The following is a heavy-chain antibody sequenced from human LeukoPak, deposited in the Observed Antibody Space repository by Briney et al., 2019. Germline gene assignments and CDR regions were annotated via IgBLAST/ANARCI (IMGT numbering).Heavy chain of an antibody. D-gene: IGHD5-18*01. CDR3: ARGIDTAYYYFGY. J-gene: IGHJ4*02. CDR1: GFTFNSYW. CDR2: INQDGGEK. Sequence: GGSLRLSCAASGFTFNSYWMSWVRQAPGKGLEWVANINQDGGEKYYVDSVRGRFTISRDNAKNSLYLQMNSLSAEDTAVYYCARGIDTAYYYFGYWGQGTLVTVSS. V-gene: IGHV3-7*01.